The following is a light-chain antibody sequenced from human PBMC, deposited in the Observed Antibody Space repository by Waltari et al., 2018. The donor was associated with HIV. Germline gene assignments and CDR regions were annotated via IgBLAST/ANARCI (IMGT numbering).Light chain of an antibody. V-gene: IGKV4-1*01. Sequence: DIVMTQSPNSLAVSLGERATINCRSSRTIVYSSDNRNCLAWYQQKPGRPPKVLIYWASTRASGVPDRFSGSGSGTNFSLTISTLQPDDVALYYCQQYYSLGPTFGGGTKVEIK. J-gene: IGKJ4*01. CDR3: QQYYSLGPT. CDR1: RTIVYSSDNRNC. CDR2: WAS.